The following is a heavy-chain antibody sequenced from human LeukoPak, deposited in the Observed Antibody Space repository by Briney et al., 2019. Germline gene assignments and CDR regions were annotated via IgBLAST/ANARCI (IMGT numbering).Heavy chain of an antibody. Sequence: GGSLRLSCAASGFTFSSYAMHWVRQAPGKGLEWVAVISYDGSNKYYADSVKGRFTISRDNSKNTLYLQMNSLRAGDTAVYYCARDRWYYYDSSGNYGMDVWGQGTTVTVSS. V-gene: IGHV3-30-3*01. CDR1: GFTFSSYA. D-gene: IGHD3-22*01. J-gene: IGHJ6*02. CDR2: ISYDGSNK. CDR3: ARDRWYYYDSSGNYGMDV.